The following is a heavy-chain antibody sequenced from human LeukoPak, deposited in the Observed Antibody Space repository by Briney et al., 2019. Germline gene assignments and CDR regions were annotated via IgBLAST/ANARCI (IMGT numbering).Heavy chain of an antibody. J-gene: IGHJ4*02. D-gene: IGHD3-22*01. V-gene: IGHV1-69*04. CDR2: IIPILGIA. CDR3: ARDPYDSSGYIFDY. Sequence: SVKVSCKASGGTFSSYTISWVRQAPGQGPEWMGRIIPILGIANYAQKFQGRVTITADKSTSTACMELSSLRSEDTAVYYCARDPYDSSGYIFDYWGQGTLVTVSS. CDR1: GGTFSSYT.